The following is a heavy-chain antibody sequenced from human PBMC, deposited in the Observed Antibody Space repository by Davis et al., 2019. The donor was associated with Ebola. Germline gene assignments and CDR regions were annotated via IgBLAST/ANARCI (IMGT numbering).Heavy chain of an antibody. CDR3: ARHGYSGHDYRAYFYGMDV. Sequence: PGGSLRLSCAASGFIFSNYGMHWVRQTPGKGLEWVAVIWYDDRNKFHADSVKGRFTFSRDNFKNTLYMEMNSLRAEDTAVYYCARHGYSGHDYRAYFYGMDVWGQGTTVTVSS. J-gene: IGHJ6*02. D-gene: IGHD5-12*01. CDR2: IWYDDRNK. CDR1: GFIFSNYG. V-gene: IGHV3-33*08.